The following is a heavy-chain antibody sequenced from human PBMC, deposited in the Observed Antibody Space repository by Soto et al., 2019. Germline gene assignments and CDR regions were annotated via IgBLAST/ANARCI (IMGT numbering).Heavy chain of an antibody. D-gene: IGHD3-9*01. Sequence: QVTLKEAGPTLLKPTQTLTLTCTFSGFSLSTSGMGVGWIRQPPGKALEWLALIYWDDDRRNRPSLKSRLTITNDTAKNQVVLTMTNMDPVDTATYYCARKYYDTLSGHPYYFDYWGQGTLVTVSS. V-gene: IGHV2-5*02. CDR3: ARKYYDTLSGHPYYFDY. CDR2: IYWDDDR. J-gene: IGHJ4*02. CDR1: GFSLSTSGMG.